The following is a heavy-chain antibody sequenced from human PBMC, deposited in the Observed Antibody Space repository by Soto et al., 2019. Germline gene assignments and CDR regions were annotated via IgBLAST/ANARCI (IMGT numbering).Heavy chain of an antibody. J-gene: IGHJ4*02. D-gene: IGHD1-26*01. Sequence: VKVSCKASGGTFSSYAISWVRQAPGQGLEWMGGIIPIFGTANYAQKFQGRVTITADKSTSTAYMELSSLRSEDTAVYYCASGDPGYSGSYCYWGQGTLVTVSS. CDR2: IIPIFGTA. CDR1: GGTFSSYA. V-gene: IGHV1-69*13. CDR3: ASGDPGYSGSYCY.